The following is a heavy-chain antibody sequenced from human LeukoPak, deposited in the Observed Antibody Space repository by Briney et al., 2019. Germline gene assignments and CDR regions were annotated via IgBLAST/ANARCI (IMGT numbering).Heavy chain of an antibody. CDR3: ATALDAPAGPD. V-gene: IGHV3-7*01. Sequence: GGSLRLSCEASGLSISHSWMAWVRRAPGKGLEWVANIKEDGSAKFYVDSVKGRFTISRDNAKNSLSLQMNGLRVEDTAVYYCATALDAPAGPDWGQGTLVTVSS. J-gene: IGHJ4*02. CDR2: IKEDGSAK. D-gene: IGHD6-13*01. CDR1: GLSISHSW.